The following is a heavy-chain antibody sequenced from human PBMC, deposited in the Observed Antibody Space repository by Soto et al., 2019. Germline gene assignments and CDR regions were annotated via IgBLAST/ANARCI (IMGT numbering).Heavy chain of an antibody. V-gene: IGHV4-30-2*05. J-gene: IGHJ6*02. CDR3: ARHSSSSELVYYGMDV. Sequence: KPSETLSLTCAVSGGSISSGGYSWSWNRQPPGKGLEWIGYIYHSGSTYYNPPLKSRVTISVDTSKNQFSLKLSSVTAADTAVYYCARHSSSSELVYYGMDVWGQGTTVTVSS. CDR2: IYHSGST. D-gene: IGHD6-6*01. CDR1: GGSISSGGYS.